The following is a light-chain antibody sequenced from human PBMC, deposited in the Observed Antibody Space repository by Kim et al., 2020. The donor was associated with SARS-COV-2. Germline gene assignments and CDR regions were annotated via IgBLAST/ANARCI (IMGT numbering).Light chain of an antibody. CDR3: HVWDTTGDHPV. Sequence: SYELTQPPSVSVAPGETARITCGGNNIESKSVHWYQQKPGQAPVLVIYYDSDRPSGIPERISGSNSGNTATLTISRVEAGDEADYFCHVWDTTGDHPVFGGGTKLTVL. CDR2: YDS. J-gene: IGLJ2*01. CDR1: NIESKS. V-gene: IGLV3-21*04.